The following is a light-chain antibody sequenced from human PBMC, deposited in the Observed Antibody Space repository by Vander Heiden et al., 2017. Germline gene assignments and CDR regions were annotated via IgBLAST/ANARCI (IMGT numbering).Light chain of an antibody. CDR1: ALPKEY. J-gene: IGLJ2*01. Sequence: SYELTQPPSVSVSPGQTARITCSGAALPKEYACWYQQKSGQAPALVIYGGTKRPSGIPGRFSGSRSGTMATLTIRGAQVEDEADYYCYSTDSSGNHRVFGGGTKLTVL. CDR2: GGT. CDR3: YSTDSSGNHRV. V-gene: IGLV3-10*01.